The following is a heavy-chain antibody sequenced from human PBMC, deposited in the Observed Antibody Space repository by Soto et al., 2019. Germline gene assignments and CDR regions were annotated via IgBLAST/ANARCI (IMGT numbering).Heavy chain of an antibody. CDR3: ARDPNDSSAYYHHYYYGMDV. V-gene: IGHV1-3*01. Sequence: QIQLMQSGAEVKKPGASVKVSCKASGYTFTSYGIHWVRQAPGQRLEWTGWINAGNGNTKYSEKFQGRVTITRDTSASTAYLELSSLRSVDTAVYYCARDPNDSSAYYHHYYYGMDVWGQGTTVTVSS. CDR2: INAGNGNT. D-gene: IGHD3-22*01. CDR1: GYTFTSYG. J-gene: IGHJ6*02.